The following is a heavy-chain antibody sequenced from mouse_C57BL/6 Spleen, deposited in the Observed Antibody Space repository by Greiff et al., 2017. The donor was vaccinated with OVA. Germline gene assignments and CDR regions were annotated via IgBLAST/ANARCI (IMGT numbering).Heavy chain of an antibody. CDR1: GYTFTSYW. CDR2: IYPGSGST. CDR3: ARRRDGSSLDY. Sequence: QVQLQQPGAELVKPGASVKMSCKASGYTFTSYWITWVKQRPGQGLEWIGDIYPGSGSTNYNEKFKSKATLTVDTSSSTAYMLLSSLTSDDSAVYYCARRRDGSSLDYWGQGTTLTVSS. V-gene: IGHV1-55*01. J-gene: IGHJ2*01. D-gene: IGHD1-1*01.